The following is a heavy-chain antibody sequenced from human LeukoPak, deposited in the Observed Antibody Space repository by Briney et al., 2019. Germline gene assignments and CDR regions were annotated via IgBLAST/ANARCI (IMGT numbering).Heavy chain of an antibody. CDR2: IFSRSESI. V-gene: IGHV3-21*01. CDR3: ARDFLHSSTSRPFDY. Sequence: GGSLRLSCAASGFTFGAYTMNWVRQAPGKGLEWVTCIFSRSESILYADSVKGRFTISRDNAKNSLYLQMDSLRAEDTTVYYCARDFLHSSTSRPFDYWGQGTLVTVSS. CDR1: GFTFGAYT. J-gene: IGHJ4*02. D-gene: IGHD2-2*01.